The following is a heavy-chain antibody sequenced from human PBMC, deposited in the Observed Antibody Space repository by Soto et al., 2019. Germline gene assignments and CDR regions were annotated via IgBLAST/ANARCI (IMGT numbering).Heavy chain of an antibody. Sequence: QVQLVESGGGVVQPGRSLRLSCAASGFTFSSYAMHWVRQAPGKGLEWVAVISYDGSNKYYADSVKGRFTISRDNSKNTPYLQMNSLRAEDTAVYYCARDFAGIAVAGTFGYWGQGTLVTVSS. D-gene: IGHD6-19*01. CDR1: GFTFSSYA. V-gene: IGHV3-30-3*01. CDR3: ARDFAGIAVAGTFGY. CDR2: ISYDGSNK. J-gene: IGHJ4*02.